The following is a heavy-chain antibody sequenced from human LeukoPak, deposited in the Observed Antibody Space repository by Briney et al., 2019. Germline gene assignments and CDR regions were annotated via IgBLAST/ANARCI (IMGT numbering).Heavy chain of an antibody. D-gene: IGHD4-17*01. Sequence: GGSLRLSCSASGFTFNTYAMHWVRQAPGKGLEYVSAISYHGGSTYYADSVKGRFTISRDNSKNTLYLQMGSLRPEDTAVYYCVKADYGDYFDYWGQGTLVTVSS. CDR2: ISYHGGST. CDR3: VKADYGDYFDY. V-gene: IGHV3-64D*06. CDR1: GFTFNTYA. J-gene: IGHJ4*02.